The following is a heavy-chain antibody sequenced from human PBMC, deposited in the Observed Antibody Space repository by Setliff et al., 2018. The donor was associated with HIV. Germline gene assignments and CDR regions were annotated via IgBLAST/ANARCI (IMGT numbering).Heavy chain of an antibody. CDR2: IYHSGST. Sequence: SETLSLTCAVSGSSISSGYFWGWVRQPPGKGLEWIASIYHSGSTYYNPSLKSRVTISVETSTNQFSLKLNSVTATDTAVYYCTREGPRITGTGGAFDTWGQGTMVTVSS. CDR3: TREGPRITGTGGAFDT. D-gene: IGHD1-20*01. CDR1: GSSISSGYF. V-gene: IGHV4-38-2*02. J-gene: IGHJ3*02.